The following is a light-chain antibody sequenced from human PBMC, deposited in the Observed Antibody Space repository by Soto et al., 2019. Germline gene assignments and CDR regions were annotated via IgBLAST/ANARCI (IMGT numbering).Light chain of an antibody. Sequence: QSALTQPASVSGSPGQSITISCTGTSSDVGTYNLVSWYQQHPGKAPKLMITEGGKRPSGVSNRFSGSKSGNTASLTISGLQTEDEADYHCCSYAGTYVFGSGTKLTVL. CDR2: EGG. J-gene: IGLJ1*01. CDR1: SSDVGTYNL. CDR3: CSYAGTYV. V-gene: IGLV2-23*01.